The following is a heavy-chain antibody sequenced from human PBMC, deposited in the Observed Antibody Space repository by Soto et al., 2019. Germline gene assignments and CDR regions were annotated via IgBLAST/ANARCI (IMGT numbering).Heavy chain of an antibody. Sequence: QVQLVQSGAEVKKPGASVKVSCKASGYTFTDYYMHWVRQAPGQGLEWMGWINPNSGGTNYAQKFQVRVTMTRVTTISTAYMELRSLRSDDTALYYCAKEPDIVVVPADTGGMDVWGQGTTVTVSS. CDR3: AKEPDIVVVPADTGGMDV. D-gene: IGHD2-2*01. CDR1: GYTFTDYY. CDR2: INPNSGGT. V-gene: IGHV1-2*02. J-gene: IGHJ6*02.